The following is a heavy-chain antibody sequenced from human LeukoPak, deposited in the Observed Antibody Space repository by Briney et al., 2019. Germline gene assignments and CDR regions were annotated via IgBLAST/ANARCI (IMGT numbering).Heavy chain of an antibody. D-gene: IGHD6-19*01. Sequence: GGSLRLSCAAPGFTFSSYGMSWVRQAPGKGLEWVSAISGSGGSTYYADSVKGRFTISRDNSKNTLYLQMNSLRAEDTAVYYCAKGGIAVAGTIFDYWGQGTLVTVSS. V-gene: IGHV3-23*01. CDR1: GFTFSSYG. CDR3: AKGGIAVAGTIFDY. J-gene: IGHJ4*02. CDR2: ISGSGGST.